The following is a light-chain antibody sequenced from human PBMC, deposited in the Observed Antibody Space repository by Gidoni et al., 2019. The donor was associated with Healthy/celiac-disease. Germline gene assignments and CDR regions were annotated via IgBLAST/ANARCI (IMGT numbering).Light chain of an antibody. CDR1: QYISNY. J-gene: IGKJ4*01. CDR3: QQYDNLPSLT. Sequence: DIQMTQSPSSLSASVGDRVTITCQASQYISNYLNWYQQKPGKAPKLLIYDASNLETGVPSRFSGRGSGTDFTFTISSLQPEDIATYYCQQYDNLPSLTFGGGTKVEIK. V-gene: IGKV1-33*01. CDR2: DAS.